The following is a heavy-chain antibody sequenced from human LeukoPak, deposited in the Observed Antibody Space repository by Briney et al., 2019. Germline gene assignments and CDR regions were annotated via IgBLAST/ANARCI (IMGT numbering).Heavy chain of an antibody. CDR2: INQDGSEK. CDR3: ARGRGAY. CDR1: GFTFSTYW. V-gene: IGHV3-7*01. Sequence: PGGSLRLSCAASGFTFSTYWMNWVRQAPGMGLECVASINQDGSEKYYVDSVKGRFTIFRDNAKKSVYLQMNSLRAEDTAVYYCARGRGAYWGQGTLVTVSS. J-gene: IGHJ4*02. D-gene: IGHD4/OR15-4a*01.